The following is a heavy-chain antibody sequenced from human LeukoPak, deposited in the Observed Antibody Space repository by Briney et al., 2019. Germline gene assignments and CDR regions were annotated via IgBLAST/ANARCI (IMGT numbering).Heavy chain of an antibody. J-gene: IGHJ4*02. CDR1: GGSISSYF. CDR3: ARTKPYFDY. D-gene: IGHD1-14*01. V-gene: IGHV4-59*01. Sequence: SETLSLTCTDSGGSISSYFWCWIRQPPGKGLEWIGCIYYSGSTTYNLSPKSRVNRSVDTSKKLFTLRLGAVTAEDTAEYYCARTKPYFDYWGQGTLVTVSS. CDR2: IYYSGST.